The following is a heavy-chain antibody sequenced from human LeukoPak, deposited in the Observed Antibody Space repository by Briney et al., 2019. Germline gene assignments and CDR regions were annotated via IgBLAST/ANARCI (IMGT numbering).Heavy chain of an antibody. Sequence: PGGSLRLSCAASGFTFSNYRMNWVRQAPGKGLEWVSSISSSSSYIYFTDSVKGRFTISRDNAKNSLYLLMNSLRAEDTAVYYCAGSGGGLGNYFDYWGQGTLVTVSS. CDR1: GFTFSNYR. D-gene: IGHD3-16*01. V-gene: IGHV3-21*01. CDR2: ISSSSSYI. CDR3: AGSGGGLGNYFDY. J-gene: IGHJ4*02.